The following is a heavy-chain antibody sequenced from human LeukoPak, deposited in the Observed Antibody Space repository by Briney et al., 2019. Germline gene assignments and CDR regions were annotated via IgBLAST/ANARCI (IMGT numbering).Heavy chain of an antibody. D-gene: IGHD5-18*01. V-gene: IGHV3-33*01. CDR2: IWYDGTNE. CDR3: ARVGYSYGPYYYGMDV. CDR1: GFTFTRYG. J-gene: IGHJ6*02. Sequence: GGSLRLSCAESGFTFTRYGMHWVRQAPGKGLEWVAVIWYDGTNEHYADSVKGRFTISRDNSKNTVYLQMNSLRAEDTAVYYCARVGYSYGPYYYGMDVWGQGTTVTVSS.